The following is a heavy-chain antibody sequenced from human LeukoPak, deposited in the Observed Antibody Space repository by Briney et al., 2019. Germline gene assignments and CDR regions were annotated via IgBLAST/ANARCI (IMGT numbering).Heavy chain of an antibody. CDR2: IYYSGST. D-gene: IGHD3-9*01. V-gene: IGHV4-39*07. CDR1: GGSISSSSYY. Sequence: TSETLSLTCTVSGGSISSSSYYWGWIRQPPGKGLEWIGSIYYSGSTYYNPSLKSRVTISVDTSKNQFSLKLSSVTAADTAVYYCAREGYYDILTGYYRKGSRGYFDYWGQGTLVTVSS. CDR3: AREGYYDILTGYYRKGSRGYFDY. J-gene: IGHJ4*02.